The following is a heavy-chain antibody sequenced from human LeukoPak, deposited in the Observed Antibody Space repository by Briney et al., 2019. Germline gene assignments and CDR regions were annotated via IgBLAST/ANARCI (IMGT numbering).Heavy chain of an antibody. CDR1: GFTLSSYE. D-gene: IGHD4-17*01. CDR2: IDYSGGSS. J-gene: IGHJ4*02. CDR3: ARGSKSYGDYIRSRIHHFDY. V-gene: IGHV3-23*01. Sequence: GGSLRLSCTVSGFTLSSYEMSWIRQAPGKGLEWVSSIDYSGGSSYYADSVKGRFTISRDDSKNTLYLQMNSLRVEDTAVYYCARGSKSYGDYIRSRIHHFDYWGQGTLVTVSS.